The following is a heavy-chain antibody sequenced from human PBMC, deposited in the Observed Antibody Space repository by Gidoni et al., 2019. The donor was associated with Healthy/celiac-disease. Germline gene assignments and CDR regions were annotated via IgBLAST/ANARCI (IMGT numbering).Heavy chain of an antibody. V-gene: IGHV3-7*04. CDR2: IKQDGSEK. J-gene: IGHJ5*02. CDR3: ARGITGTTVWFDP. D-gene: IGHD1-7*01. CDR1: GFTFSSCW. Sequence: EVQLVESGGGLVQPGGSLRLSCAASGFTFSSCWMSWVRQAPGKGLEWVANIKQDGSEKYYVDSVKGRFTIARDNAKNSLYLQMNSLRAEDTAVYYCARGITGTTVWFDPWGQGTLVTVSS.